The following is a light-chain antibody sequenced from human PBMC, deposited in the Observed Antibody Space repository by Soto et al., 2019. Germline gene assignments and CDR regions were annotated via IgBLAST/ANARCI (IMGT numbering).Light chain of an antibody. J-gene: IGKJ4*01. Sequence: DLQMTQSPSSLSASVGDRVTITCQASQDISNYLNWYQQKPGKAPKLLIYDASNLKTGVPSRFSGSGSGTDFTFSISSLQPEDIATYYCQQYDNLVTFGGGTKVQIK. CDR2: DAS. CDR3: QQYDNLVT. V-gene: IGKV1-33*01. CDR1: QDISNY.